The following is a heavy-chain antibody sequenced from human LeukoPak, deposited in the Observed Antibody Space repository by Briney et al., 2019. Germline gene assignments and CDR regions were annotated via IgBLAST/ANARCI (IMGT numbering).Heavy chain of an antibody. CDR3: AREAVAGNNYFDY. J-gene: IGHJ4*02. D-gene: IGHD6-19*01. CDR1: GGSISSSSYY. CDR2: IYYSGST. V-gene: IGHV4-39*07. Sequence: PSQTLSLTCTVSGGSISSSSYYWGWIRQPPGKGLEWIGSIYYSGSTYYNPSLKSRVTISVDTSKNQFSLKLSSVTAADTAVYYCAREAVAGNNYFDYWGQGTLVTVSS.